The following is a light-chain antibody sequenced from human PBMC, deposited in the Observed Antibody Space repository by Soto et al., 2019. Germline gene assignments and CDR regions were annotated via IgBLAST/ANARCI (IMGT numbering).Light chain of an antibody. Sequence: QSVLTQPPSASGTPGQRVTISCSGSSSNIGSNTVNWYQQLPGTAPKLLIYSNNQRPSGVPDRFSGSKSGTSASLAISGLQSEDEADYYCSSYTRSSTLVFGGGTQLTVL. J-gene: IGLJ3*02. CDR1: SSNIGSNT. CDR3: SSYTRSSTLV. V-gene: IGLV1-44*01. CDR2: SNN.